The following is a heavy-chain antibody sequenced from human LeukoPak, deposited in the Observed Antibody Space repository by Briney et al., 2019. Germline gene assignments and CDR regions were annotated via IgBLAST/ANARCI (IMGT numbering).Heavy chain of an antibody. J-gene: IGHJ5*02. CDR2: MNPNSGNT. Sequence: ASVKVSCKASGYTFTSYDINWVRQATGQGLEWMGWMNPNSGNTGYAQKFQGRVTMTRNTSISTAYMELSSLRSEDTAVYYCAGVGGTGKSRWFDPWGQGTLVTVSS. CDR1: GYTFTSYD. CDR3: AGVGGTGKSRWFDP. V-gene: IGHV1-8*01. D-gene: IGHD1-1*01.